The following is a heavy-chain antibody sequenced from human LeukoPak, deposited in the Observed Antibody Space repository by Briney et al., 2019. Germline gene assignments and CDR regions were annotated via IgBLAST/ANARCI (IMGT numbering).Heavy chain of an antibody. J-gene: IGHJ4*02. CDR2: IKEDGSEK. Sequence: GGSLRLSCAASGFSYYTSWMSWVRQAPGKGLEWVANIKEDGSEKYYVDSVKGRLTISRDNAKNSLYLQMDRLRAEDTAVYYCARYSGTLRRFDYWGQGSLITVSS. D-gene: IGHD1-26*01. CDR3: ARYSGTLRRFDY. V-gene: IGHV3-7*01. CDR1: GFSYYTSW.